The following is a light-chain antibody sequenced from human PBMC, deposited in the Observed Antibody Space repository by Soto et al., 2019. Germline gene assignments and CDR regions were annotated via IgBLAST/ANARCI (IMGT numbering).Light chain of an antibody. V-gene: IGKV3-20*01. CDR1: QSVSSSY. J-gene: IGKJ3*01. Sequence: EIVLTQSPGTLSLSPGERATLSCRASQSVSSSYLAWYQQKPGQAPRLLIYGASSRATGIPDRFSGSGSGTDFTLTISRLEPEDFAVYYCQQYGSLDPSTFGPRTKVDIE. CDR3: QQYGSLDPST. CDR2: GAS.